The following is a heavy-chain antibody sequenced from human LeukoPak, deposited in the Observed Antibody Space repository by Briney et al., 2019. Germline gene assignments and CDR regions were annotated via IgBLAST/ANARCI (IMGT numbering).Heavy chain of an antibody. Sequence: GGSLRLSCAASGFTLRSYGMHWVRQAPGEGLEWVAVIWHDGSVLDYSESVKGRFTVSRDNRKNTLYLQMDSRRVEDTAVYYCARDRGQDDPIDIWGQGTLVTVSS. CDR2: IWHDGSVL. J-gene: IGHJ4*02. CDR3: ARDRGQDDPIDI. D-gene: IGHD3-10*01. CDR1: GFTLRSYG. V-gene: IGHV3-33*01.